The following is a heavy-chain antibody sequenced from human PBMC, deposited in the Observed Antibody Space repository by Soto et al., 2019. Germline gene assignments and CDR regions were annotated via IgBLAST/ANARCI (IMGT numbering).Heavy chain of an antibody. CDR2: IWYDGSNK. Sequence: GGSLRLSCAASGFTFSSYGMHWVRQAPGKGLEWVAVIWYDGSNKYYADSVKGRFTISRDNSKNTLYLQMNSLRAEDTAVYYCARGYCSGGSCDYYFDYWGQGTLVTSPQ. D-gene: IGHD2-15*01. V-gene: IGHV3-33*01. CDR3: ARGYCSGGSCDYYFDY. CDR1: GFTFSSYG. J-gene: IGHJ4*02.